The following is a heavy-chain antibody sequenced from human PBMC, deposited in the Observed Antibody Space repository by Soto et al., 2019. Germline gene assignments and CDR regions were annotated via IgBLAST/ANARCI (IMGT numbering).Heavy chain of an antibody. V-gene: IGHV4-59*01. J-gene: IGHJ4*02. CDR3: ARGEWLATIKPYFAY. Sequence: ETLSLTCTVSGGSMSSYYWSWIRQSPGKGLEWIGYIYYSGSTNYNPSLKSRVAISLDTSKNQFSLMLSSVTAADTAVYYCARGEWLATIKPYFAYWGQGTLVTVSS. CDR2: IYYSGST. D-gene: IGHD5-12*01. CDR1: GGSMSSYY.